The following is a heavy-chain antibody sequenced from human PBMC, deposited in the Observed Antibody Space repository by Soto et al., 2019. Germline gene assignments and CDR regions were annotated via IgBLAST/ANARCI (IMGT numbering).Heavy chain of an antibody. J-gene: IGHJ6*02. CDR3: ARDLTMVRGAPTYYYGMDV. CDR2: INPNSGGT. Sequence: GASVKVSCKASGYTFTGYYMHWVRQAPGQGLEWMGWINPNSGGTNYAQKFQGWVTMTRDTSISTAYMELSRLRSDDTAVYYCARDLTMVRGAPTYYYGMDVWGQGTTVTVS. CDR1: GYTFTGYY. D-gene: IGHD3-10*01. V-gene: IGHV1-2*04.